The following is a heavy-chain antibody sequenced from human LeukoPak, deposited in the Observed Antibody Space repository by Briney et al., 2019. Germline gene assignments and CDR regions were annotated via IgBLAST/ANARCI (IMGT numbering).Heavy chain of an antibody. D-gene: IGHD1-1*01. CDR2: ISYDGSNK. Sequence: GGSLRLSCAASGFTFSSYGMHWVRQAPGKGLEWVAVISYDGSNKYYADSVKGRFTISRDNSKNTLYLQMNSLRAEDTAVYYCARDFSSWNDGGVFGYWGQGTLVTVSS. V-gene: IGHV3-30*03. CDR1: GFTFSSYG. J-gene: IGHJ4*02. CDR3: ARDFSSWNDGGVFGY.